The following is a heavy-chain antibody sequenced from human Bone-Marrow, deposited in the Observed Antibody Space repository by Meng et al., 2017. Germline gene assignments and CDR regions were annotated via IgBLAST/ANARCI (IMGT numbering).Heavy chain of an antibody. J-gene: IGHJ4*02. CDR2: IYHSGST. D-gene: IGHD6-19*01. Sequence: QVVVPGSGPGRVKPSGTLALTCAVSGGYISSSNWWSWVRQPPGKGLEWIGEIYHSGSTNYNPSLKSRVTISVDKSKNQFSLKLSSVTAADTAVYYCARARGIAVAEPWDYWGQGTLVTVSS. CDR1: GGYISSSNW. CDR3: ARARGIAVAEPWDY. V-gene: IGHV4-4*02.